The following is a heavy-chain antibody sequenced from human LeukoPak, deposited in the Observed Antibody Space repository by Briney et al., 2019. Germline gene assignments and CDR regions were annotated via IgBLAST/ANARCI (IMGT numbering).Heavy chain of an antibody. V-gene: IGHV1-2*02. CDR2: INPNSGGT. CDR3: ARVSYSIAAAGRPYNWFDP. D-gene: IGHD6-13*01. CDR1: GYTFTSYY. J-gene: IGHJ5*02. Sequence: GASVKVSCKASGYTFTSYYMHWVRQAPGQGLEWMGWINPNSGGTNYAQKFQGRVTMTRDTSISTAYMELSRLRSDDTAVYYCARVSYSIAAAGRPYNWFDPWGQGTLVTVSS.